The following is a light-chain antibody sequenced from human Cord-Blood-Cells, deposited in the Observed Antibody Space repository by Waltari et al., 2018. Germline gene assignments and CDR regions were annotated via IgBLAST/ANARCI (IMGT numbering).Light chain of an antibody. CDR1: QDISNY. CDR2: DAS. Sequence: DIQMTQSPSSLSASVGDRVTITFQASQDISNYLNGYQQKPGKAPKLLIYDASNLETGVPSRFSGSGSGTDFTFTISSLQPEDIATYYCQQYDNLPITFGQGTRLEIK. V-gene: IGKV1-33*01. CDR3: QQYDNLPIT. J-gene: IGKJ5*01.